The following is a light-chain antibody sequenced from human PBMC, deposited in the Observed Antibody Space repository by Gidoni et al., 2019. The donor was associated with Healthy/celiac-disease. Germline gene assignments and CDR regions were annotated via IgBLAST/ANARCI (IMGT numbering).Light chain of an antibody. Sequence: DIQLTQSPSTLSASVGDRVTITCRASQSISSWLAWYQQKPGKAPKLLIYKASSLESGVPSRFSGSGSGTEFTLTISSLQPDDFATYYCQQYNSYSWTFXQXTQVEIK. CDR1: QSISSW. CDR3: QQYNSYSWT. CDR2: KAS. V-gene: IGKV1-5*03. J-gene: IGKJ1*01.